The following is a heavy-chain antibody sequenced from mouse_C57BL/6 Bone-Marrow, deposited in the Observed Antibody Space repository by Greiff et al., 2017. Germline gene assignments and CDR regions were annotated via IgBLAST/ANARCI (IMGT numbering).Heavy chain of an antibody. CDR3: ARRWLLPYAMDY. CDR1: GFTFSDYG. CDR2: ISSGSSTI. V-gene: IGHV5-17*01. J-gene: IGHJ4*01. Sequence: EVKLVESGGGLVKPGGSLKLSCAASGFTFSDYGMHWVRQAPEKGLEWVAYISSGSSTIYYADTVKGRFTISRANAKHTLFLQMTSLRSEDTAMYYCARRWLLPYAMDYWGQGTSVTVSS. D-gene: IGHD2-3*01.